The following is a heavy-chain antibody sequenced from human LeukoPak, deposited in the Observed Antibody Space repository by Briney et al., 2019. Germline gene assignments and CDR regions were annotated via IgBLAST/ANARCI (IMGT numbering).Heavy chain of an antibody. D-gene: IGHD2-21*02. J-gene: IGHJ4*02. CDR2: IYYSGST. CDR3: VGTAQYYFDY. V-gene: IGHV4-59*08. Sequence: SETLSLTCTVSGGSISSYYWSWIRQPPGKGLEWIGYIYYSGSTNYNPYLKSRVTISVDTSKNQFSLKLSSVTAADTAVYYCVGTAQYYFDYWGQGTLVTVSS. CDR1: GGSISSYY.